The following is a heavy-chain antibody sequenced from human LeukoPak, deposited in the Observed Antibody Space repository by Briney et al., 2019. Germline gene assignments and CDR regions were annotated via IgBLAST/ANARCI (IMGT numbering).Heavy chain of an antibody. CDR1: GFTFSSYS. V-gene: IGHV3-21*01. Sequence: GGSLRLSCAASGFTFSSYSMNWVRQAPGKGLEWVSSISSSSSYIYYADSVKGRFTISRDNAKNSLYLQMNSLRAEDTAVYYCARDQGCSGGSCLPRVAFDIWGQGTMVTVPS. CDR2: ISSSSSYI. J-gene: IGHJ3*02. CDR3: ARDQGCSGGSCLPRVAFDI. D-gene: IGHD2-15*01.